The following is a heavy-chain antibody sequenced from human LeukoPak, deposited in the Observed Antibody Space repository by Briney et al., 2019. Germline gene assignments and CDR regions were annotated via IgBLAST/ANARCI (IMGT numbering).Heavy chain of an antibody. CDR3: ARDRTTVTCPFDY. CDR1: GFTFSSYA. CDR2: ISSSGSTI. Sequence: PGGSLRLSCAASGFTFSSYAMSWVRQAPGKGLEWVSYISSSGSTIYYADSVKGRFTISRDNAKNSLYLQMNSLRAEDTAVYYCARDRTTVTCPFDYWGQGTLVTVSS. J-gene: IGHJ4*02. V-gene: IGHV3-48*04. D-gene: IGHD4-11*01.